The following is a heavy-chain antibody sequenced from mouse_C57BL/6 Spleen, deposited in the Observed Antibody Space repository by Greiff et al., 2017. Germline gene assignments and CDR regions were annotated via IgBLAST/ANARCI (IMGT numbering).Heavy chain of an antibody. CDR3: AVYDGYYEAWFAY. V-gene: IGHV1-76*01. CDR2: FYPGSGNT. Sequence: QVQLKESGAELVRPGASVKLSCKASGYTFTDYYINWVKQRPGQGLEWIARFYPGSGNTYYNEKFKGKATLTAEKSSSTAYMQLSSLTSEDSAVYFCAVYDGYYEAWFAYWGQGTLVTVSA. CDR1: GYTFTDYY. D-gene: IGHD2-3*01. J-gene: IGHJ3*01.